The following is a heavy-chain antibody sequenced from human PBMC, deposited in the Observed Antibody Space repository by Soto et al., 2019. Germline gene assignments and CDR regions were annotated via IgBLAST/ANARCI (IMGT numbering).Heavy chain of an antibody. CDR3: ASTDYVAYYMDV. D-gene: IGHD3-10*02. J-gene: IGHJ6*03. V-gene: IGHV4-31*03. CDR2: IYYSGNT. Sequence: SETLSLTCSVSGGSISSGYYWTWIRQHPGKGLEWIGYIYYSGNTYYNPSPKSRVTISVDTSKNQFSLKLSSVTAADTAVYYCASTDYVAYYMDVWGQGTTVTVSS. CDR1: GGSISSGYY.